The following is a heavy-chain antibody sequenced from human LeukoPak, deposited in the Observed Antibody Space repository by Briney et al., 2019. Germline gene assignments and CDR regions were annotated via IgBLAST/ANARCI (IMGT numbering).Heavy chain of an antibody. CDR3: ARSTYYYGSGSYYRGGSWFDP. Sequence: SETLSLTCNVSGGSISSYYWSWIRQPAGKGLEWIGRIYTSGSTNYNPSLKSRVTMSVDTSKNQFSLKLSSVTAADTAVYYCARSTYYYGSGSYYRGGSWFDPWGQGTLVTVSS. J-gene: IGHJ5*02. CDR2: IYTSGST. CDR1: GGSISSYY. D-gene: IGHD3-10*01. V-gene: IGHV4-4*07.